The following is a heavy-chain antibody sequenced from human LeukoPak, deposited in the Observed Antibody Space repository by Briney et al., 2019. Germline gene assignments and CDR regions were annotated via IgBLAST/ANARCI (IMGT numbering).Heavy chain of an antibody. CDR1: GFTFSSYG. CDR2: IWYDGSNK. V-gene: IGHV3-33*01. Sequence: GRSLRLSCAASGFTFSSYGMHWVRQAPGKGLEWVAVIWYDGSNKYYADSVKGRFTISRDNSKNTLYLQMNSLRAEDTAVYYCARGSYYYDSSGYYQFDPWGQGTLVTVSS. J-gene: IGHJ5*02. CDR3: ARGSYYYDSSGYYQFDP. D-gene: IGHD3-22*01.